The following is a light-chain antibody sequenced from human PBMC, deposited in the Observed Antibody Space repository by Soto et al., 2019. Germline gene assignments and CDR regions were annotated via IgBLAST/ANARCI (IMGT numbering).Light chain of an antibody. J-gene: IGKJ1*01. CDR3: MQGTHWPWT. CDR1: QSLIHSDGDTY. CDR2: KVS. Sequence: DVVMTQSPLSLPVSLGQPASISCRSSQSLIHSDGDTYLNWFQQRPGQSPRRLIYKVSDRDSGVPDRFSGSGSGTDVTLKISRVEAEDVGVYDCMQGTHWPWTFGQGTEVEIK. V-gene: IGKV2-30*02.